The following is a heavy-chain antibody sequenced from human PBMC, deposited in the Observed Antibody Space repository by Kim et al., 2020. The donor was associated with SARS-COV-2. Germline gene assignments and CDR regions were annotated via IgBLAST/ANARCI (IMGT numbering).Heavy chain of an antibody. CDR2: INADNGNT. J-gene: IGHJ4*02. Sequence: ASVKVSCKASGYTFTSYVMHWVRQAPVQRLEWMGWINADNGNTKYSQKFQGRVTITRDTSASTAYMELSSLRSEDTAVYYCARASSAYSSYAFWGQGTLVTVSS. D-gene: IGHD5-12*01. CDR1: GYTFTSYV. V-gene: IGHV1-3*01. CDR3: ARASSAYSSYAF.